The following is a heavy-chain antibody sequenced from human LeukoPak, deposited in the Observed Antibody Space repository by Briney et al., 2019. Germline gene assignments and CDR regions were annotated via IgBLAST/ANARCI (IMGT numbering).Heavy chain of an antibody. Sequence: GGSLRLSCAASGFTFSTYMMNWVRRAPGKGLEWLSYISSDSGAIYYADSVQGRFTISRDNAQKSLYLQMNSLRVEDTAVYYCAKDVGSRGYYYYYMDVWGKGTTVTVSS. D-gene: IGHD2-15*01. CDR3: AKDVGSRGYYYYYMDV. CDR1: GFTFSTYM. CDR2: ISSDSGAI. J-gene: IGHJ6*03. V-gene: IGHV3-48*01.